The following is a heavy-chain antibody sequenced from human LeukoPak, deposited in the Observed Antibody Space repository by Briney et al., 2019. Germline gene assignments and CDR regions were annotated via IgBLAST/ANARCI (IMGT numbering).Heavy chain of an antibody. CDR1: GGSISRSGYY. J-gene: IGHJ4*02. CDR2: SDYTGSK. D-gene: IGHD4-17*01. CDR3: AKDFGDFRTDY. V-gene: IGHV4-39*01. Sequence: SETLSLTCTVSGGSISRSGYYWAWIRQPPGKGLEWIARSDYTGSKTYNPSLKSRVTVSVDTSKNQFFLKLTSVTAADTAVYYCAKDFGDFRTDYWGQGTLVTVSS.